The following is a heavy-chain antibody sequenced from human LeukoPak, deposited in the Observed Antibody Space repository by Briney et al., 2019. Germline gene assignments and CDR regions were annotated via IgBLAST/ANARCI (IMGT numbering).Heavy chain of an antibody. CDR2: IRYDGSNK. J-gene: IGHJ4*02. CDR3: AKAAYDILTGYYYYFDY. V-gene: IGHV3-30*02. Sequence: GGSLRLSCAASGFTFSSYGMHWVRQAPGKGLEWVAFIRYDGSNKYYADSVKGRFTISRDNSKNTLYLQMNSLRAEDTAVYYCAKAAYDILTGYYYYFDYWGQGTLVTVSS. CDR1: GFTFSSYG. D-gene: IGHD3-9*01.